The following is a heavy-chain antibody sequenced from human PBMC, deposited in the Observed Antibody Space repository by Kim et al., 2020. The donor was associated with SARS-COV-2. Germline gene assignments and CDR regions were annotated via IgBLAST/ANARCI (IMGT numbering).Heavy chain of an antibody. D-gene: IGHD6-13*01. CDR2: INPNSGGT. Sequence: ASVKVSCKASGYTFTGYYMHWVRQAPGQGLEWMGRINPNSGGTNYAQKFQGRVTMTRDTSISTAYMELSRLRSDDTAVYYCARVPPRASSSWNPFDYWGQGTLVTVSS. J-gene: IGHJ4*02. V-gene: IGHV1-2*06. CDR3: ARVPPRASSSWNPFDY. CDR1: GYTFTGYY.